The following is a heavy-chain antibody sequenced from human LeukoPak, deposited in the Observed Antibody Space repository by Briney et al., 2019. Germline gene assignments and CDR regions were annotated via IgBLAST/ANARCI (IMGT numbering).Heavy chain of an antibody. V-gene: IGHV3-23*01. CDR3: AKENSGTYLYYFDY. D-gene: IGHD1-26*01. J-gene: IGHJ4*02. CDR1: GFTFASFA. CDR2: ISGGDGST. Sequence: GGSLRLSCAASGFTFASFAMSWVRQAPGKGLEWVSAISGGDGSTYYTDSVKGRFTISTDNSKNMLYLQMNSLRPEDTAVYYRAKENSGTYLYYFDYWGQGTLVTVSS.